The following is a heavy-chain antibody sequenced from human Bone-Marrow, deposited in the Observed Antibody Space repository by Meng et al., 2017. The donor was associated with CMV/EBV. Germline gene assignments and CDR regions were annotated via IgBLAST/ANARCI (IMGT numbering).Heavy chain of an antibody. CDR3: ARGAKGPITIFGVVTSYYFDY. CDR1: GYTFTSYA. CDR2: SNAGNGNT. V-gene: IGHV1-3*02. D-gene: IGHD3-3*01. J-gene: IGHJ4*02. Sequence: ASVKVSCKASGYTFTSYAMHWVRQAPGQRLEWMGWSNAGNGNTKYSQEFQGRVTITRDTSASTAYMELSSLRSEDMAVYYCARGAKGPITIFGVVTSYYFDYWGQGTRVTVSS.